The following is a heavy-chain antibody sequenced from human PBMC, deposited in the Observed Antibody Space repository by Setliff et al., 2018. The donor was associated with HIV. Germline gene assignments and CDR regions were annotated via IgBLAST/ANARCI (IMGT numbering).Heavy chain of an antibody. CDR2: IYYTGTT. Sequence: PSETLSLTCTVSGGSISRSAPYWAWIRQSPGKGLEWIGTIYYTGTTHYNPSLKSRVTMSIDPSKNQVSLKLRSVTAADTAVYYCARHYHDTFGYYPLGDYYYYHMDVWGKGTAVTVSS. CDR3: ARHYHDTFGYYPLGDYYYYHMDV. J-gene: IGHJ6*03. D-gene: IGHD3-22*01. V-gene: IGHV4-39*01. CDR1: GGSISRSAPY.